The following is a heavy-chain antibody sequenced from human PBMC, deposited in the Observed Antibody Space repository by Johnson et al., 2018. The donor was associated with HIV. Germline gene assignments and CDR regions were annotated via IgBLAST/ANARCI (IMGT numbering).Heavy chain of an antibody. CDR2: IYSGGST. J-gene: IGHJ3*01. Sequence: MQLVESGGGVVQPGGSLRLSCKASGFTFSNYGIHWVRQAPGKGLEWVSIIYSGGSTYYADSVKGRFTISRDSSKNTVYLQMNNLRAEDTAVYNCARGVRGVIIDWGQGTMVAVSS. V-gene: IGHV3-NL1*01. CDR3: ARGVRGVIID. D-gene: IGHD3-10*01. CDR1: GFTFSNYG.